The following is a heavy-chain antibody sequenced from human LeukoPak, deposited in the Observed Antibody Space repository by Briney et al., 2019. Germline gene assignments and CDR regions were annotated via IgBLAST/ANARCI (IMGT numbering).Heavy chain of an antibody. CDR2: IIPIFGTA. Sequence: GASVKFPCKASGGTFSSYAISWVRQAPGQGLGWRGGIIPIFGTANYAQKFQGRVTITADESTSTAYMELSSLRSEDTAVYYCARGGYYYDSSGYYLADYWGQGTLVTVSS. CDR1: GGTFSSYA. J-gene: IGHJ4*02. CDR3: ARGGYYYDSSGYYLADY. V-gene: IGHV1-69*13. D-gene: IGHD3-22*01.